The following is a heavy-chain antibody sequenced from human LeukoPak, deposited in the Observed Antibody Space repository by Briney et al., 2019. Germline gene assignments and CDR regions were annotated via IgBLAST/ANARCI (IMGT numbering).Heavy chain of an antibody. D-gene: IGHD3-3*01. V-gene: IGHV4-59*01. CDR2: IYYSGST. CDR1: GGSISSYY. CDR3: ARGVFWSGYYYYYYMDV. Sequence: SETLSLTCTVSGGSISSYYWSWIRQPPGKGLERIGYIYYSGSTNYNPSLKSRVTISVDTSKNQFSLKLSSVTAADTAVYYCARGVFWSGYYYYYYMDVWGKGTTVTVSS. J-gene: IGHJ6*03.